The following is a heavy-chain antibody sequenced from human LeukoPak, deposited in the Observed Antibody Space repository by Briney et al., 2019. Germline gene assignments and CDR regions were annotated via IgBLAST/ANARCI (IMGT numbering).Heavy chain of an antibody. CDR3: AGDLISGSGSLGY. D-gene: IGHD3-10*01. V-gene: IGHV3-7*01. Sequence: GGSLRLSCAASGFIFSSYWMSWVRQAPGKGLEWVANINQDGSEKYYVDSVKGRFTISRDNAKTTLYLQMNSLRDEDTAVYYCAGDLISGSGSLGYWGQGTLVTVSS. CDR1: GFIFSSYW. J-gene: IGHJ4*02. CDR2: INQDGSEK.